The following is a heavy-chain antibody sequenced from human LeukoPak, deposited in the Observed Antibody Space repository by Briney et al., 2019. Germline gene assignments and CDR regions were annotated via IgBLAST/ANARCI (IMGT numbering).Heavy chain of an antibody. V-gene: IGHV4-39*01. D-gene: IGHD3-10*01. CDR3: ARGKDHMVRVSWYHYYMDV. Sequence: PSETLSLTCTVSGGCIRNPSYYWGWIRQPPGKGLEWIGTIYYSGSTYYNSSLKSRVTISVDTSENQFSLTLLSVTAADTAVYYCARGKDHMVRVSWYHYYMDVWGKGTTVTISS. CDR2: IYYSGST. CDR1: GGCIRNPSYY. J-gene: IGHJ6*03.